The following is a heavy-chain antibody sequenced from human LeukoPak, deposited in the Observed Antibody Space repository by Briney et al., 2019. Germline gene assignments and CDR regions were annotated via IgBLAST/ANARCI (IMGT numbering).Heavy chain of an antibody. V-gene: IGHV3-23*01. CDR3: AKVLRYYDILTGYLNWFHP. CDR1: GFTFSSYA. Sequence: GGSLRLSCAASGFTFSSYAMSWVRLAPGKGLEWVSAISGSGGSTYYADSVKGRFTISRDNSKNTLYLQMNSLRAEDTAVYYCAKVLRYYDILTGYLNWFHPWGQGTLVTVSS. J-gene: IGHJ5*02. CDR2: ISGSGGST. D-gene: IGHD3-9*01.